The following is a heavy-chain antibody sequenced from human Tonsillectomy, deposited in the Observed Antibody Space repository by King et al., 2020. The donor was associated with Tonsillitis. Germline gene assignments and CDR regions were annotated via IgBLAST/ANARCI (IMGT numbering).Heavy chain of an antibody. J-gene: IGHJ4*02. CDR1: EFIFSTYR. CDR2: IDSSSTTT. V-gene: IGHV3-48*01. D-gene: IGHD4-23*01. CDR3: ARDNHRGATVLTSFEY. Sequence: VQLVESGGGLVQPGGSLRLSCAASEFIFSTYRMNWVRQAPGKGLEWVSYIDSSSTTTYYADSVKGRFTISRDNAKNSLYLQMNSLGLEDTAVYYCARDNHRGATVLTSFEYWGQGTLVTVSS.